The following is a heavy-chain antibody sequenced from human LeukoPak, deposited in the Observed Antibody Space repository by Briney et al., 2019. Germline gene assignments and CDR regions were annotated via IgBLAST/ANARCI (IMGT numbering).Heavy chain of an antibody. Sequence: GGSLRLSCAAFGFTFSSYNMNWVRQAPGKGLEWVSSITFSSSYIYYADSVKGRFTISRDNAKNSLYLQMDSLRAKDTAVYYCARGREGYNSYDYWGQGTLVTVSS. V-gene: IGHV3-21*01. CDR2: ITFSSSYI. D-gene: IGHD5-24*01. CDR1: GFTFSSYN. CDR3: ARGREGYNSYDY. J-gene: IGHJ4*02.